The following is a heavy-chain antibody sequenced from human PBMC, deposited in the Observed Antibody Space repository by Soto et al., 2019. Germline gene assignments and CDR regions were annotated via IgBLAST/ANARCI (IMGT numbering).Heavy chain of an antibody. CDR2: INHSGST. V-gene: IGHV4-34*01. CDR3: ARKYGYCSSTSCPQPPQKGIAARRLNWFDP. D-gene: IGHD2-2*01. J-gene: IGHJ5*02. CDR1: GGSFSGYY. Sequence: SETLSLTCAVYGGSFSGYYWSWIRQPPGKGLEWIGEINHSGSTNYNPSLKSRVTISVDTSKNQFSLKLSSVTAADTAVYYCARKYGYCSSTSCPQPPQKGIAARRLNWFDPWGQGTLVTVSS.